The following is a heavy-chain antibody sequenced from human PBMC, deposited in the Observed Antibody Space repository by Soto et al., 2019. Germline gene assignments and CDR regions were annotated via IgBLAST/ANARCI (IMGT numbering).Heavy chain of an antibody. J-gene: IGHJ6*02. CDR1: GFIFSRYA. D-gene: IGHD3-22*01. V-gene: IGHV3-23*01. Sequence: GGSLRLSCAASGFIFSRYAMSWVRQAPGKGLEWVSAMSGSSSSTYYADSVKGRFTISRDNAKNSLYLQMNSLRAEDTAVYYCARFYYDSSGYLPSPYYYYYGMDVWGQGTTVTVSS. CDR3: ARFYYDSSGYLPSPYYYYYGMDV. CDR2: MSGSSSST.